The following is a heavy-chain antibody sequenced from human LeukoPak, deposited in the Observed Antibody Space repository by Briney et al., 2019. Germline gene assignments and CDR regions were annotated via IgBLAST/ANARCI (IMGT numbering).Heavy chain of an antibody. V-gene: IGHV3-30*02. CDR3: DCSNTNCYAAGGY. Sequence: GGSLRLSCAASGLSFSSYGMHWVRQAPGKGLEWVAFIQNDGSNKYYADSVKGRFTISRDNSKNTLYLQMNSLRAEDTAVYYCDCSNTNCYAAGGYWGQGTLVTVSS. CDR2: IQNDGSNK. CDR1: GLSFSSYG. D-gene: IGHD2-2*01. J-gene: IGHJ4*02.